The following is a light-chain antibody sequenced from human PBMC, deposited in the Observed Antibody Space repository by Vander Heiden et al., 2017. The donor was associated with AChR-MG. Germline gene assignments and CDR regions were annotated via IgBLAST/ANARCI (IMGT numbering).Light chain of an antibody. CDR3: HRDSSSWT. J-gene: IGKJ1*01. V-gene: IGKV3-20*01. CDR1: QSVSSNY. Sequence: DIVLTQSPGPLSLSPGERATLSCRATQSVSSNYLAWYQQKPGQAPRLLIYGTSSRATGIPERFSGDGSGTDFTLTISRLEPEDFAVYYWHRDSSSWTFGQRTKVEIK. CDR2: GTS.